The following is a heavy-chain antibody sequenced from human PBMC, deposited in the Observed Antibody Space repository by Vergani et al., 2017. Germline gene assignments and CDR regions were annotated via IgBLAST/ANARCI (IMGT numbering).Heavy chain of an antibody. D-gene: IGHD6-19*01. J-gene: IGHJ5*01. CDR2: VIPHLEIT. Sequence: QVQLEQSGAEVKKPGSSVTVSCRASGGTFGSHTISWVRQAPGQGLEWVGRVIPHLEITTLAQHLQGRVIITADKSTDTAYMELISLRSEDTAVYYCARDEGSGWYEYYNWSDSWGQGTLVTVSS. CDR1: GGTFGSHT. CDR3: ARDEGSGWYEYYNWSDS. V-gene: IGHV1-69*08.